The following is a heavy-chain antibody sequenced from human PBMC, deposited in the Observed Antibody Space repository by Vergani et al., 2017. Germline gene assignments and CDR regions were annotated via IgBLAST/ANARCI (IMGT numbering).Heavy chain of an antibody. CDR3: ARDWDTAMVTDYYYYGMDV. J-gene: IGHJ6*02. CDR2: IKQDGSEK. Sequence: EVQLVESGGGLVQPVGSLRLSCAASGFTFSSYWMSWVRQAPGKGLEWVANIKQDGSEKYYVDSVKGRFTISRDNAKNSLYLQMNSLRAEDTAVYYCARDWDTAMVTDYYYYGMDVWGQGTTVTVSS. D-gene: IGHD5-18*01. V-gene: IGHV3-7*01. CDR1: GFTFSSYW.